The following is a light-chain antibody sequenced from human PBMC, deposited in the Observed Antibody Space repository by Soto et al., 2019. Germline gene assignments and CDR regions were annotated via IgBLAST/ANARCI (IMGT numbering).Light chain of an antibody. CDR2: RVY. CDR3: MQGRQWPYT. Sequence: DIVMTQSPFSLPVTLGQPASISCRSSQSLVDSDGNTFLSWFQQRPGQSPRRLIHRVYDRDSGGPDRFSGSGSGTDFTLRISRLEAEDIGVYYCMQGRQWPYTFGQGTKLEIK. CDR1: QSLVDSDGNTF. V-gene: IGKV2-30*01. J-gene: IGKJ2*01.